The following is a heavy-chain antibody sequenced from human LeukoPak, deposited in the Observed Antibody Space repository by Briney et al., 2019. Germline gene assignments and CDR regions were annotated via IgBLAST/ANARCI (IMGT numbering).Heavy chain of an antibody. CDR1: GFTFSSYS. D-gene: IGHD2-8*01. CDR2: ISSSSNNR. J-gene: IGHJ4*02. CDR3: ARGPPNGQAFDY. Sequence: PGGSLRLSCAASGFTFSSYSMNWVRQAPGKGLEWVSSISSSSNNRYYAYSVQGRFNISRDNAKNSLYLHMNSLRAEDTAVYYCARGPPNGQAFDYWGQGTLVSVSS. V-gene: IGHV3-21*01.